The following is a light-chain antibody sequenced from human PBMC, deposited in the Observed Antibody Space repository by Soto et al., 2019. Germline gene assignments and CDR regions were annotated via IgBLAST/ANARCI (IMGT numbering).Light chain of an antibody. J-gene: IGKJ2*01. Sequence: DIQMTQSPSSLSASVGDRVTITCRASQTISTYLNWYQQIPGKAPKLLIYGASNLQNGVPSRFSGSGSGTDFTLTISSLQPEDFATYYCQKSFSIPYTFGQGTKLEIK. CDR3: QKSFSIPYT. CDR1: QTISTY. CDR2: GAS. V-gene: IGKV1-39*01.